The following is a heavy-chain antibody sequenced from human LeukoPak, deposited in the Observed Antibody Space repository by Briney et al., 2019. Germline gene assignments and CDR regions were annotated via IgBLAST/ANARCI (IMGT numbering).Heavy chain of an antibody. CDR3: ARSTPRVGSGRSPYYMDV. J-gene: IGHJ6*03. CDR1: VGSISSYY. V-gene: IGHV4-59*08. Sequence: SETLSLTCAVSVGSISSYYWSCIRQPPGEGLGCIADIYYSGRTTYNPSLKSRVTISLDTSKNQFSLKVSSVTAAATAVYYCARSTPRVGSGRSPYYMDVWGKGTTVTVS. CDR2: IYYSGRT. D-gene: IGHD3-10*01.